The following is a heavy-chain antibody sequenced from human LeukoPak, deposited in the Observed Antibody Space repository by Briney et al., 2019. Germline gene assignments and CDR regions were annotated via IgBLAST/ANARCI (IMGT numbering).Heavy chain of an antibody. Sequence: ASVKVSCKASGYTFTSDDINWMRQATGQGLEWMGWMSPNSGNTGYAQKFQGRVTMTRDTSTGTAYLELSSLRSEDSAVYYCVRTPPNWGADFWGQGTLSPSPQ. V-gene: IGHV1-8*01. CDR2: MSPNSGNT. CDR3: VRTPPNWGADF. D-gene: IGHD7-27*01. J-gene: IGHJ4*02. CDR1: GYTFTSDD.